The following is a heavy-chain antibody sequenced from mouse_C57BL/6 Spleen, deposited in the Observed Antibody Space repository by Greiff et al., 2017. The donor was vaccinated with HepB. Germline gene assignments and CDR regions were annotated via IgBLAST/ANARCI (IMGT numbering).Heavy chain of an antibody. CDR2: IYPGSGNT. D-gene: IGHD1-1*01. CDR3: ARDTTVVAPFDY. J-gene: IGHJ2*01. Sequence: QVQLKESGPELVKPGASVKISCKASGYSFTSYYIHWVKQRPGQGLEWIGWIYPGSGNTKYNEKFKGKATLTADTSSSTAYMQLSSLTSEDSAVYYCARDTTVVAPFDYWGQGTTLTVSS. CDR1: GYSFTSYY. V-gene: IGHV1-66*01.